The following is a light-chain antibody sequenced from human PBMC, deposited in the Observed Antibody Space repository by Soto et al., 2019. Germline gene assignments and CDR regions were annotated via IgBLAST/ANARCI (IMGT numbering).Light chain of an antibody. J-gene: IGLJ1*01. Sequence: QSALTQPASVSGSPGQSITISCSGTSSDVGAYTYVSWYQVHPGEPPKLVIYDVSTRPSGVSNRFSGSKSGNTASLTISGLQAEDEGDYYCSSYRSTSTLGVFGTGTKLTVL. CDR1: SSDVGAYTY. V-gene: IGLV2-14*03. CDR3: SSYRSTSTLGV. CDR2: DVS.